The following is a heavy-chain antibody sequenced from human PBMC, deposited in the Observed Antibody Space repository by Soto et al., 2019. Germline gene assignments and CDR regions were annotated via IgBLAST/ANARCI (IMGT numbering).Heavy chain of an antibody. D-gene: IGHD2-21*02. V-gene: IGHV1-18*01. Sequence: ASVKVSCKASGYTFTSYGISWVRQAPGQGLEWMGWISAYNGNTNYAQKLQGRVTITTDESTSTAYMELSSLRSEDTAVYYCARDPGAYCGGDCYYDYWGQGTLVTVSS. J-gene: IGHJ4*02. CDR2: ISAYNGNT. CDR1: GYTFTSYG. CDR3: ARDPGAYCGGDCYYDY.